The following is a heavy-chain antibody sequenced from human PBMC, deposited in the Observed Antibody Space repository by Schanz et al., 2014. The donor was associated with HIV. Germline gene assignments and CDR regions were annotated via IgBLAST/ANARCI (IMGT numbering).Heavy chain of an antibody. D-gene: IGHD6-13*01. V-gene: IGHV3-33*06. J-gene: IGHJ4*02. Sequence: QVQLVESGGRVVQPGRSLRLSCAASGFTFSTYGMHWVRQAPGKGLEWVAVIWYDGSNKYYADSVKGRFIISRDNSKNTLYLQMNSLRGEDSAVYYCAKVGRIYSTXXIDHWGQGTLVTVSS. CDR3: AKVGRIYSTXXIDH. CDR2: IWYDGSNK. CDR1: GFTFSTYG.